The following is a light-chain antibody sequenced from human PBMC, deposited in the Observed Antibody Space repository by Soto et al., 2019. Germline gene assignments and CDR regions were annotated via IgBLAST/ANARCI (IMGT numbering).Light chain of an antibody. Sequence: EIALTQSPATLSLSPGERATLSCRASQGVSRCLAWYQQKPGQAPRLLIYDASNRATGVPARFSGSGSGTDFTLTISSLEPEDFAVYYCQQRSNWPLTFGGGTKVEIK. J-gene: IGKJ4*01. V-gene: IGKV3-11*01. CDR2: DAS. CDR3: QQRSNWPLT. CDR1: QGVSRC.